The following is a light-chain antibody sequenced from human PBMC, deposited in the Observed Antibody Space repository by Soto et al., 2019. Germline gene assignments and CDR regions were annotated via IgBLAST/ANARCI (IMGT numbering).Light chain of an antibody. J-gene: IGLJ2*01. CDR3: SSYGASSTL. CDR2: DVS. Sequence: QSVLTQPASVSGSPGQSITIPCTGTSNDIGGYNYVSWYQQHPGKVPKLMIFDVSYRPSGISERFSGSKSGNTASLTISGLQPEDEADYYCSSYGASSTLFGGGTKLTVL. CDR1: SNDIGGYNY. V-gene: IGLV2-14*03.